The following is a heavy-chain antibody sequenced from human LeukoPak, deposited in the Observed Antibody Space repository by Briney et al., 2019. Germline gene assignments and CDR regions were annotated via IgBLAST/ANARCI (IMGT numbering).Heavy chain of an antibody. CDR1: GGSISSGDYY. V-gene: IGHV4-30-4*01. J-gene: IGHJ4*02. CDR2: IYYSGST. Sequence: SQTLSLTCTVSGGSISSGDYYWSWIRQPPGKGLEWIGYIYYSGSTYYNPSLKSRVTISVDTSKNQFSLKLSSVTAADTAVYYCAREGGDSSGYYFDYWGQGTLVTVSS. CDR3: AREGGDSSGYYFDY. D-gene: IGHD3-22*01.